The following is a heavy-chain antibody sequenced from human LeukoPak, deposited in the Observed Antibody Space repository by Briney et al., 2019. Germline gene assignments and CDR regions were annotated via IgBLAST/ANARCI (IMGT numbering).Heavy chain of an antibody. CDR3: ARLGMATPYYFDY. J-gene: IGHJ4*02. CDR2: IIPILDIP. V-gene: IGHV1-69*02. Sequence: SVKVSCKASGYTFTGYYMHWVRQAPGQGLEWMGRIIPILDIPNYAQKFEGRVTITADKSTSTAYMELSSLTSEDTAVYYCARLGMATPYYFDYWGQGTLVTVSS. D-gene: IGHD7-27*01. CDR1: GYTFTGYY.